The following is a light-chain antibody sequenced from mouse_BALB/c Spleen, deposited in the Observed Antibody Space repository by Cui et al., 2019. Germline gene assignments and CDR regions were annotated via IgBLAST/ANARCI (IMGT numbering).Light chain of an antibody. Sequence: DIVMTQSQKFMSTSVGARVRVTCKASRNVGTNVAWYQQKPGQSPKALIYSASYRYSGVPDRFTGSGSGTDFTLTISNVQSEDLAEYFCQQYNSYPLTFGAGTKLELK. CDR1: RNVGTN. V-gene: IGKV6-15*01. CDR2: SAS. J-gene: IGKJ5*01. CDR3: QQYNSYPLT.